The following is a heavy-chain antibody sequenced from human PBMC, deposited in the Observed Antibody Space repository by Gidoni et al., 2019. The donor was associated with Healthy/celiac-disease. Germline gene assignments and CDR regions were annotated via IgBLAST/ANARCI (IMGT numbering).Heavy chain of an antibody. CDR2: ISWNSGSI. J-gene: IGHJ4*02. Sequence: EVQLVESGGGLVQPGRSLRLSCAASGFTFDDYAMHWVRQAPGKGREWVSGISWNSGSIGYADSVKGRFTISRDNAKNSLYLQMNSLRAEDTALYYCAKASKGWELPLDYWGQGTLVTVSS. CDR3: AKASKGWELPLDY. V-gene: IGHV3-9*01. D-gene: IGHD1-26*01. CDR1: GFTFDDYA.